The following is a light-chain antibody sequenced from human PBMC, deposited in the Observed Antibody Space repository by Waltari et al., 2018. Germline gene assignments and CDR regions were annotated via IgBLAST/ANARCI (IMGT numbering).Light chain of an antibody. Sequence: TQDPAVSVAVGQTVRITCQGDRLRSFHASWYQQRPGQAPKLLIYDQNNRPSGVPGRFSSSSSDNTASLTITGAQAEDEAYYYCHSRDASGVGGAFGGGTKLTVL. J-gene: IGLJ2*01. CDR3: HSRDASGVGGA. CDR1: RLRSFH. CDR2: DQN. V-gene: IGLV3-19*01.